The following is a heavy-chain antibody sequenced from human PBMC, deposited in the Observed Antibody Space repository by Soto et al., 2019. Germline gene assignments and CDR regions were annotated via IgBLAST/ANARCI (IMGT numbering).Heavy chain of an antibody. D-gene: IGHD1-26*01. V-gene: IGHV1-18*01. CDR3: ARTHDSGSYLFDP. J-gene: IGHJ5*02. CDR2: ISAYNGNT. Sequence: ASVKVSCKASGGTFSSYAISWVRQAPGQGLEWMGWISAYNGNTNYAQKLQGRVTMTTDTSTSTAYMELRSLRSDDTAVYYCARTHDSGSYLFDPWGQGTLVTVSS. CDR1: GGTFSSYA.